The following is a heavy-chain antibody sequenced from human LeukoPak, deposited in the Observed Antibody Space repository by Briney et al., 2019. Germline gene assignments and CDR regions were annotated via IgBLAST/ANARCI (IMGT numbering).Heavy chain of an antibody. CDR3: ARGVGEPSPYSYGSGSSPYYFDY. J-gene: IGHJ4*02. V-gene: IGHV4-59*01. CDR1: GGSLSSYY. CDR2: IYYSGST. D-gene: IGHD3-10*01. Sequence: SETLSLTCTVSGGSLSSYYWSWIRQPPGKGLEWIGYIYYSGSTNYNPSLKSRVTISVDTSKNQFSLKLSSVTAADTAVYYCARGVGEPSPYSYGSGSSPYYFDYWGQGTLVTVSS.